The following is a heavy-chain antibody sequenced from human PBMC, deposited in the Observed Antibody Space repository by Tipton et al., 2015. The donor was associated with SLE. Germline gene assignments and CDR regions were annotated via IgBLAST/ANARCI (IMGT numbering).Heavy chain of an antibody. CDR2: ISAYNGNT. D-gene: IGHD3-10*01. Sequence: QVQLVQSGAEVKKPGASVKVSCKASGYTFTSYGISWVRQAPGQGLEWMGWISAYNGNTNYAQKLQGRATMTTDTSTSTAYMELRSLRSDDTAVYYCARDPWYYGSGSPFDYWGQGTLVTVSS. J-gene: IGHJ4*02. CDR1: GYTFTSYG. V-gene: IGHV1-18*01. CDR3: ARDPWYYGSGSPFDY.